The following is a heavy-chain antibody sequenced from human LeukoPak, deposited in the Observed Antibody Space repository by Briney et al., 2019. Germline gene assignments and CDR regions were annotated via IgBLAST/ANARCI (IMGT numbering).Heavy chain of an antibody. CDR2: ISYDGSDE. J-gene: IGHJ4*02. V-gene: IGHV3-33*01. CDR3: ARDSIVGVSPRQDY. D-gene: IGHD1-26*01. Sequence: GGSLSLSCAASGFTFGSYDMHWVRQAPGKGLEWVTIISYDGSDEYYADSVKGRFTISRDNSKNMLYLQMNSLRAEDTAVYFCARDSIVGVSPRQDYWGQGTLVTVSS. CDR1: GFTFGSYD.